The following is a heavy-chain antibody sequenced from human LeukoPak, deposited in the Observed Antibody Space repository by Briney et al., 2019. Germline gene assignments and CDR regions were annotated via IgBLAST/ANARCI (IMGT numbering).Heavy chain of an antibody. CDR1: GASFSSGDQY. D-gene: IGHD3-22*01. Sequence: SQTLSLTCTVSGASFSSGDQYWNWIRQSPGKGLEWIGSIHPSGTLYNNPSLESRVTMSMDTSKNQFSLNLNSVTAADTAVYFCSRGLDSRKLGYWGQGTLVTVSS. V-gene: IGHV4-31*03. CDR2: IHPSGTL. J-gene: IGHJ4*02. CDR3: SRGLDSRKLGY.